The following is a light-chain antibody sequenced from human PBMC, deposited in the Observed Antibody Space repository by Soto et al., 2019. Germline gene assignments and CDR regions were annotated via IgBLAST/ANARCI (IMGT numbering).Light chain of an antibody. V-gene: IGKV1-39*01. CDR3: QRTYNAPFT. CDR1: DSIDRY. CDR2: AAS. J-gene: IGKJ3*01. Sequence: DIQMTQSPSSLSAFVGDTVTINCRATDSIDRYFNWYQQKPGQAPRVLITAASTLESGVPSRFSGSGSGTDFTLTINNLQPEDFATYYCQRTYNAPFTFGPGTKVSIK.